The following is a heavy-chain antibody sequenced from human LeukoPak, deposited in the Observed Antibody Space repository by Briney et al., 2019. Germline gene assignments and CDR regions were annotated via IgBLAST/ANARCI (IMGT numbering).Heavy chain of an antibody. CDR2: IYYSGST. D-gene: IGHD6-13*01. J-gene: IGHJ5*02. CDR1: GGSISSGDYY. V-gene: IGHV4-30-4*01. Sequence: SETLSLTCTVSGGSISSGDYYWSWIRQPPGKGLEWIGYIYYSGSTYYNASLKSRVTISVDTSKNQFFLKLSSVTAADTAVYYCAVEQQLRFDPWGQGTLVTVSS. CDR3: AVEQQLRFDP.